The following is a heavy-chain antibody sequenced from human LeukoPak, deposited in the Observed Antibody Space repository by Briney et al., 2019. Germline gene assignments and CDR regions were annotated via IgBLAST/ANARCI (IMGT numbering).Heavy chain of an antibody. CDR3: ARIDYYLYYFDY. V-gene: IGHV4-4*07. J-gene: IGHJ4*02. CDR2: IHTSGYT. D-gene: IGHD2-21*02. CDR1: GGSISSYY. Sequence: SETLSLTCTVSGGSISSYYWSWIRQPAGKGLEWIGRIHTSGYTNYNPSLKSRVTVSADTSKNQFSLKLNSVTAADTAVYYCARIDYYLYYFDYWGQGTLVTVSP.